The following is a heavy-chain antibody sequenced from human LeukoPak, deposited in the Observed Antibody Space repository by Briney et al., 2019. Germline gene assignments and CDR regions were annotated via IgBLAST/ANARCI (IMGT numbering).Heavy chain of an antibody. Sequence: GGSLRLSCAASGFTFSSYWMSWVRQAPGKGLEWVSVISGSGGSTYYADSVKGRFTISRDNSKNTLYLQMNSLRAEDTALYYCAKDRYYYDRSGYFDYWGQGTLVTVSS. D-gene: IGHD3-22*01. V-gene: IGHV3-23*01. CDR3: AKDRYYYDRSGYFDY. J-gene: IGHJ4*02. CDR1: GFTFSSYW. CDR2: ISGSGGST.